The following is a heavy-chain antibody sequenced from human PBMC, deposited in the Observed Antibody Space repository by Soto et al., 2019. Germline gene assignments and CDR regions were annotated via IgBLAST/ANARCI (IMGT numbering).Heavy chain of an antibody. V-gene: IGHV3-48*03. CDR2: ISSSGSTI. J-gene: IGHJ4*02. CDR1: GFTFSSYE. Sequence: QPGGSLRLSCAASGFTFSSYEMNWVRQAPGKGLEWVSYISSSGSTIYYADSVKGRFTISRDNAKNSLYLQMNSLRAEDTAVYYCARAGGEYSSSSGDYWGQGTLVTVSS. D-gene: IGHD6-6*01. CDR3: ARAGGEYSSSSGDY.